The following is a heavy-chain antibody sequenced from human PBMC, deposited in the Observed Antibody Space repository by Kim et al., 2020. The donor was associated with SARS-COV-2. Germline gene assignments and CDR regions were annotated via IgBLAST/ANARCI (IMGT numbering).Heavy chain of an antibody. D-gene: IGHD3-9*01. J-gene: IGHJ4*02. V-gene: IGHV4-34*01. Sequence: SRVTISVDTSKNQFSRKLSSVTAADTAVYYCARAGPTYYDILTGYMGVDYWGQGTLVTVSS. CDR3: ARAGPTYYDILTGYMGVDY.